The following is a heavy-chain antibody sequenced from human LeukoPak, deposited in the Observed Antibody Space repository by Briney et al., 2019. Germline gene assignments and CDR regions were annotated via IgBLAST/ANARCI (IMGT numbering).Heavy chain of an antibody. CDR2: ISAYNGNT. Sequence: GASVKVSCKASGYTFSNYGISWVRQAPGQGLEWLGWISAYNGNTHYAQKLQGRVTLTTDTSTSTAYMEVRSLRSDDTAVYFCARDQSQQQLGHYYFDYWGQGTLVTVSS. J-gene: IGHJ4*02. D-gene: IGHD6-13*01. CDR3: ARDQSQQQLGHYYFDY. V-gene: IGHV1-18*01. CDR1: GYTFSNYG.